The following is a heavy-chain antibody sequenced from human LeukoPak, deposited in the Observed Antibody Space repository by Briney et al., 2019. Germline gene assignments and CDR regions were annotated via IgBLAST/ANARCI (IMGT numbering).Heavy chain of an antibody. CDR3: ARDPTYYYGSGSVDY. CDR1: GFTFSDYY. D-gene: IGHD3-10*01. V-gene: IGHV3-33*08. CDR2: IWYDGSNK. J-gene: IGHJ4*02. Sequence: SGGSLRLSCAASGFTFSDYYMSWIRQAPGKGLEWVAVIWYDGSNKYYADSVKGRFTISRDNSKNTLYLQMNSLRAEDTAVYYCARDPTYYYGSGSVDYWGQGTLVTVSS.